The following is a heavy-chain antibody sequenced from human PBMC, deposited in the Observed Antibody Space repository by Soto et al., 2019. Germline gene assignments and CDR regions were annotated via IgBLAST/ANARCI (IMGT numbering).Heavy chain of an antibody. CDR3: TTDTGIAVAGYQQTYYHYYGLDV. D-gene: IGHD6-19*01. CDR1: GFTFSNAW. Sequence: PRGSLRLSYAASGFTFSNAWMSWVRQAPGKGLEWVGRIKSKTDGGTTDYAAPVKGRFTISRDDSKNTLYLQMNSLKTEDTAVYYCTTDTGIAVAGYQQTYYHYYGLDVSGQGTTDTVSS. CDR2: IKSKTDGGTT. V-gene: IGHV3-15*01. J-gene: IGHJ6*02.